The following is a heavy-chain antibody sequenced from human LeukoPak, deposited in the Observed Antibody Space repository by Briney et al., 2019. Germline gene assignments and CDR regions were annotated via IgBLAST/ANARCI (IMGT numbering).Heavy chain of an antibody. D-gene: IGHD4-23*01. J-gene: IGHJ6*02. V-gene: IGHV4-38-2*02. CDR2: INHSGTT. Sequence: SETLSLTCTVSGYSISSGYYWGGIRQPPGKGLGGIGSINHSGTTYHNPSLKSRVTISVDTSKNQFSLKLSSVTAADTAVYYCARVQTVVTHYYYYYGMDVWGQGTTVTVSS. CDR1: GYSISSGYY. CDR3: ARVQTVVTHYYYYYGMDV.